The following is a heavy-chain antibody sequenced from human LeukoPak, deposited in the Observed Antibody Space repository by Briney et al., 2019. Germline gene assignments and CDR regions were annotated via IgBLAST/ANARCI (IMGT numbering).Heavy chain of an antibody. D-gene: IGHD5-18*01. V-gene: IGHV4-61*02. CDR1: GGSISSGSYY. CDR2: IYTSGST. Sequence: SETLSLTCTDSGGSISSGSYYWTWIRQPAGKGLEWIGRIYTSGSTNYNPSLKSRVTISIDTSKNQFSLKLSSVTAADTAVYYCARDRGYNYGPQDYWGQGTLVTVSS. CDR3: ARDRGYNYGPQDY. J-gene: IGHJ4*02.